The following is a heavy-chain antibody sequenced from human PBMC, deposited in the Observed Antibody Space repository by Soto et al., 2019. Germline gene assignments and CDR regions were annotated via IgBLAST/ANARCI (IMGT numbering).Heavy chain of an antibody. V-gene: IGHV1-69*02. J-gene: IGHJ6*02. D-gene: IGHD3-10*01. CDR3: SRFFGSYGMGV. CDR2: IIPILGIP. Sequence: QVQLVQSGAAVKKHGSSVKVSCKASGGTFSSYTISWVRKAPGHGLEWMGRIIPILGIPNYAQKFQGRVTITADKSTSTAYMELSSLRSEATAVYYCSRFFGSYGMGVWGQGTTVTVSS. CDR1: GGTFSSYT.